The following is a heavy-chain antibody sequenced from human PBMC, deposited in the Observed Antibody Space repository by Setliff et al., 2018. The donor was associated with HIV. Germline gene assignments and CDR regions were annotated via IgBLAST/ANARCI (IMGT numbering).Heavy chain of an antibody. CDR2: IKPDGTED. V-gene: IGHV3-7*03. Sequence: PGGSLRLSCAVSGFTFSSHWMSWVRQAPGKRLEWVASIKPDGTEDHYADSVKGRFTISRDNAKNTVFLQMNSLRAEDTAVYYCAKGPVGARAFDIWGQGTMVTVSS. D-gene: IGHD1-26*01. J-gene: IGHJ3*02. CDR3: AKGPVGARAFDI. CDR1: GFTFSSHW.